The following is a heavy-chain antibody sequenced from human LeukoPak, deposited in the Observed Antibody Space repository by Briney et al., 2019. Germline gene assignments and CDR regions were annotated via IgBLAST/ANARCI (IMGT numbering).Heavy chain of an antibody. CDR2: IYTSGNT. J-gene: IGHJ4*02. Sequence: SETLSLTCTVSGDSICSYYWSWIRQPAGKGLEWIGRIYTSGNTNYNPSLKSRVTISVDKSKNQFSLKLSSVTAADTAVYYCARVSSGRTNFDYWGQGTLVTVSS. CDR3: ARVSSGRTNFDY. CDR1: GDSICSYY. V-gene: IGHV4-4*07. D-gene: IGHD6-19*01.